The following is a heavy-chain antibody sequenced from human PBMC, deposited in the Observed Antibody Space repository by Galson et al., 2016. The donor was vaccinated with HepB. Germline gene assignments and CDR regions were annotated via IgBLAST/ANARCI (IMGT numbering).Heavy chain of an antibody. CDR1: GFSFSTSG. CDR3: AKRSRDGYNSPLEY. J-gene: IGHJ4*02. Sequence: SLRLSCAASGFSFSTSGMSWVRQTPGRGLEWVSGIGGSGGSTNYADSVKGRFTISRDSSKNTLYLQMDSLGADDTAVYYCAKRSRDGYNSPLEYWGQGTLVTVSS. CDR2: IGGSGGST. V-gene: IGHV3-23*01. D-gene: IGHD5-24*01.